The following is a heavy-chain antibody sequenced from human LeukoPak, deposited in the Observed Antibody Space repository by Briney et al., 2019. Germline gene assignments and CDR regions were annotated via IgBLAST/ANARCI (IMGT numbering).Heavy chain of an antibody. V-gene: IGHV4-59*01. CDR2: IYYSGST. J-gene: IGHJ3*02. CDR3: ALDSSGWSDDSFDI. CDR1: GGSITNSY. Sequence: SETLSLTCSVSGGSITNSYWSWIRQPPGKGLEWIGYIYYSGSTNYNPSLKSRVTMSIDTSKNHFSLNLNSVTAADTAIYYCALDSSGWSDDSFDIWGQGTMVTVSS. D-gene: IGHD6-13*01.